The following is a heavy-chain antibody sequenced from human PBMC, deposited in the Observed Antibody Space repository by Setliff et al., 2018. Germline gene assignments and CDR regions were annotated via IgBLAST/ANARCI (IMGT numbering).Heavy chain of an antibody. CDR1: GYSFTSYD. V-gene: IGHV1-8*01. D-gene: IGHD3-10*01. CDR3: AKNGFGVVALGVNNWFDP. J-gene: IGHJ5*02. CDR2: MNPNSGNR. Sequence: GASVKVSCKAFGYSFTSYDINWVRQAPGQGLEWMGWMNPNSGNRGYAQKFQGRVTMTRDTSISTAYMELSRLRSDDTAVYYCAKNGFGVVALGVNNWFDPWGQGTLVTVSS.